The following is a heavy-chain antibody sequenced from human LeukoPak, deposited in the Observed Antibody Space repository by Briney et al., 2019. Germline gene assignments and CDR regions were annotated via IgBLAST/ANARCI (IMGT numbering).Heavy chain of an antibody. J-gene: IGHJ4*02. CDR3: ARVEAVPAARGLDY. Sequence: GGSLRLSCAASGFTFSSYSMNWVRQAPGKGLEWVSYISSSSSTIYYADSVKGRFTISRDNAKNSLYLQMNSLRAEDTAVYYCARVEAVPAARGLDYWGQGTLVTVSS. D-gene: IGHD2-2*01. CDR2: ISSSSSTI. V-gene: IGHV3-48*01. CDR1: GFTFSSYS.